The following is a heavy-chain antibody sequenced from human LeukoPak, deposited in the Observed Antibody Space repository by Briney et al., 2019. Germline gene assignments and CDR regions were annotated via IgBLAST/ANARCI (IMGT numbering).Heavy chain of an antibody. Sequence: GESLRISCKGSGYSFTSYWIGWVRQMPGKGLEWMGIIYPGDSDTSYSPSFQGQVTISADKSISTAYLQWSSLKASDTAMYYCARRSNFRISDYWGQGTLVTVSS. CDR1: GYSFTSYW. V-gene: IGHV5-51*01. J-gene: IGHJ4*02. CDR3: ARRSNFRISDY. D-gene: IGHD3-10*01. CDR2: IYPGDSDT.